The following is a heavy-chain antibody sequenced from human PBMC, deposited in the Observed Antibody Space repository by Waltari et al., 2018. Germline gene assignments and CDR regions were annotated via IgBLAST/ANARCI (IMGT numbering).Heavy chain of an antibody. J-gene: IGHJ4*02. CDR2: ITGSGDST. CDR1: GFTFSSSA. V-gene: IGHV3-23*04. CDR3: AKARSSWQYYFDY. D-gene: IGHD6-13*01. Sequence: EVQLAESGGGLVQPGVSLRLSCAASGFTFSSSAMSWVRQAPGKGLEWVSAITGSGDSTYYADSVKGRFTISRDNSKNTLFLQMNSLRAEDTAVYYCAKARSSWQYYFDYWGQGTLVTVSS.